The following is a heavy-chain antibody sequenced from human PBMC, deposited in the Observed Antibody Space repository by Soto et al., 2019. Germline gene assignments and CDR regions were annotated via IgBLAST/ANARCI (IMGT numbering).Heavy chain of an antibody. CDR2: INAGNGNT. CDR3: ARETMVRGVPNDY. V-gene: IGHV1-3*01. Sequence: GASVKVSCKASGYTFTSYGIIWVRQAPGQRLEWMGWINAGNGNTKYSQKFQGRVTITRDTSASTAYMELSSLRSEDTAVYYCARETMVRGVPNDYWGQGTLVTVSS. J-gene: IGHJ4*02. D-gene: IGHD3-10*01. CDR1: GYTFTSYG.